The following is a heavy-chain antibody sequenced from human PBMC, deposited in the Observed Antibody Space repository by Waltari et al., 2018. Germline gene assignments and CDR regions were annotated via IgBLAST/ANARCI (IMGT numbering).Heavy chain of an antibody. CDR1: GYPFTTSG. CDR2: INAATGTA. V-gene: IGHV1-3*01. CDR3: ARSFQLLYFDF. Sequence: QVQLVQSGAEVKEPGASVRVSCKASGYPFTTSGIHWVRQAPGQRLEWMGWINAATGTANFAQKFQNRLTISTDTAASTAYMDLHSLRSEDTAVYYCARSFQLLYFDFWGQGSLVTVSS. D-gene: IGHD3-10*01. J-gene: IGHJ4*02.